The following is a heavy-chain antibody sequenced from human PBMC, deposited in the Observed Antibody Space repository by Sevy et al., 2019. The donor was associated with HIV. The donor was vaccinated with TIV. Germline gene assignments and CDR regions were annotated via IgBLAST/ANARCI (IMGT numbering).Heavy chain of an antibody. CDR3: ARDSLSYSSSWGYFDY. V-gene: IGHV1-18*04. J-gene: IGHJ4*02. CDR2: ITAYSGKT. Sequence: ASVKVSCKTSGYTFSSYGVSWVRQAPGQGLEWMGWITAYSGKTYYAQKFQGRVTVTTDTSTNTMYLELRSLGYDDTAVYYCARDSLSYSSSWGYFDYWGQGTLVTVSS. D-gene: IGHD3-16*01. CDR1: GYTFSSYG.